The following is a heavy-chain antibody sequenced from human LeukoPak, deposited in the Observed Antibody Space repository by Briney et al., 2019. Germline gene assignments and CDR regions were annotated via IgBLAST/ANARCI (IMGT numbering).Heavy chain of an antibody. D-gene: IGHD3-22*01. CDR3: AASSYYDCFDY. CDR2: IKQDGSEK. J-gene: IGHJ4*02. Sequence: PGGSLRLSCAASGFTFSSYAMSWVRQAPGKGLEWVANIKQDGSEKYYVDSVKGRFTISRDNAKNSLYLQMNSLRAEDTAVYYCAASSYYDCFDYWGQGTLVTVSS. V-gene: IGHV3-7*01. CDR1: GFTFSSYA.